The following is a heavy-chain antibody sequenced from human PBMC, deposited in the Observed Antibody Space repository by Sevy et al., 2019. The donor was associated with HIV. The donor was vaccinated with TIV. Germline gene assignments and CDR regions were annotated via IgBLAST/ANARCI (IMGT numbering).Heavy chain of an antibody. CDR3: ATYGGTCSFDAFDI. CDR1: GFSFSRYW. V-gene: IGHV3-7*03. D-gene: IGHD2-15*01. J-gene: IGHJ3*02. Sequence: GGSLRLSCTASGFSFSRYWMTWVRQAPGEGLEWVANIKQDGSERNYVDSVKGRFTISRDNTKNSLYLQMNSLRAEDTAVYYCATYGGTCSFDAFDIWGRGTMVTVSS. CDR2: IKQDGSER.